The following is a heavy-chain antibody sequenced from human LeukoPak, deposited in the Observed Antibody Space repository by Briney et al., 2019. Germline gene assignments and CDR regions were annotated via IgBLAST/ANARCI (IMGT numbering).Heavy chain of an antibody. D-gene: IGHD3-22*01. CDR1: GYTFTSYY. Sequence: ASVKVSCKASGYTFTSYYMHWVRQAPGQGLGWMGIINPSGGSTSYAQKFQGRVTMTRDMSTSTEYMELSSLRSEDTAVYYCANSRDYYDSSGYHDHFDYWGQGTLVTVSS. CDR3: ANSRDYYDSSGYHDHFDY. CDR2: INPSGGST. J-gene: IGHJ4*02. V-gene: IGHV1-46*01.